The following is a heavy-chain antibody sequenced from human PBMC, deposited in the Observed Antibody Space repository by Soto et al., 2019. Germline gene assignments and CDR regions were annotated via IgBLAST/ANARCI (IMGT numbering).Heavy chain of an antibody. J-gene: IGHJ4*02. Sequence: GGSLRLSCAASGFTFSSYGISWIRLSPGKGLEWVSVISGGGDTTYYTPSVKGRFTISRDNSKNTLYLQMNSLRAEDTAVYYCAKDYYYGSGSYYLLPDYWGQGTLVTVSS. V-gene: IGHV3-23*01. D-gene: IGHD3-10*01. CDR1: GFTFSSYG. CDR3: AKDYYYGSGSYYLLPDY. CDR2: ISGGGDTT.